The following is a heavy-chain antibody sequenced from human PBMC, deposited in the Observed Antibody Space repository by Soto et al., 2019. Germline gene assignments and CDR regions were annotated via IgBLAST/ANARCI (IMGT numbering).Heavy chain of an antibody. J-gene: IGHJ6*02. Sequence: QVHLVESGGGMVQPGGSLRLSCTPSGFTFRNYGLHWVRQAPGKGLEWVALISYDGDNKYYTDSARGRFTVSRDNFKNTLFLQMDSLRPEDTAVYYCAKEGPGGGRHFYYGMDVWGQGTTVTVSS. V-gene: IGHV3-30*18. CDR1: GFTFRNYG. D-gene: IGHD1-26*01. CDR2: ISYDGDNK. CDR3: AKEGPGGGRHFYYGMDV.